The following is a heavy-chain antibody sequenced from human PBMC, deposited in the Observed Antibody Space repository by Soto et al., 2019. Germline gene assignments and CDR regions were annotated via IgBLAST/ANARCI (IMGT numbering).Heavy chain of an antibody. J-gene: IGHJ4*02. CDR2: IYYSGST. V-gene: IGHV4-31*03. Sequence: QVRLQESGPGLVKPSQTLSLTCTVSGGSISSGGYYWSWIRQHPGKGLEWIGYIYYSGSTYYKPPLKSRVTISVDTSKNQFSLKLTSVTAADTAVYYCARSSTSANYFDYWGQGTLVTVSS. D-gene: IGHD2-2*01. CDR1: GGSISSGGYY. CDR3: ARSSTSANYFDY.